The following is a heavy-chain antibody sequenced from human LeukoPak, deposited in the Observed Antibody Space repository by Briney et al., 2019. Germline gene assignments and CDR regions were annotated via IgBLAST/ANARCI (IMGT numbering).Heavy chain of an antibody. CDR3: ARRRYYDGSGYLE. D-gene: IGHD3-22*01. CDR1: GDSVSRSDSY. V-gene: IGHV4-39*01. CDR2: IYYSGRT. J-gene: IGHJ1*01. Sequence: SETLSLTCFVSGDSVSRSDSYWDWIRQSPGKGLEWIGTIYYSGRTYYSPSLKSRVTMSVYPSNKRFSLNLRSVTAADTAVYYCARRRYYDGSGYLEWGEGTLLSVSS.